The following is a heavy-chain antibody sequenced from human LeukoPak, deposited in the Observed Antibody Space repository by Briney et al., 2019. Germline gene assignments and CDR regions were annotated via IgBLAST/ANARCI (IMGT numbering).Heavy chain of an antibody. J-gene: IGHJ4*02. CDR2: ISSSSSTI. D-gene: IGHD3-22*01. V-gene: IGHV3-48*01. Sequence: PGGSLRLSCAASGFTFSSYSMNWVRQAPGKGLEWVSYISSSSSTIYYADSVKGRFTISRDNAKNSLYLQMNSLRAEDTAVYYCARDTAYYYDSSGYSLFDYWGQGTLVTVSS. CDR1: GFTFSSYS. CDR3: ARDTAYYYDSSGYSLFDY.